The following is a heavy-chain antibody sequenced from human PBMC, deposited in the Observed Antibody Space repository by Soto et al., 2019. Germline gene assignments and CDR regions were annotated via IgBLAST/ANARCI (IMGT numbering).Heavy chain of an antibody. CDR2: IGGSGETT. CDR1: RFAFSSSA. D-gene: IGHD3-10*01. V-gene: IGHV3-23*01. CDR3: AKGLSGSGAYTWFDP. Sequence: EVQLLESGGGLVQPGGSLRLSCAASRFAFSSSAMSWVRQAPGKGLEWVSVIGGSGETTFYADSVKGRFTISRDNSKNTLYLQMNSLRVEDTAFYYCAKGLSGSGAYTWFDPWGQGTLVTVSS. J-gene: IGHJ5*02.